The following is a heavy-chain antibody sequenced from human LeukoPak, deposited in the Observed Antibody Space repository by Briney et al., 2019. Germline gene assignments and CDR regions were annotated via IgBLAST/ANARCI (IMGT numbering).Heavy chain of an antibody. CDR1: GFTVSSNY. D-gene: IGHD1-1*01. CDR3: ARDRVNWNDVGGLFDY. Sequence: GGSLRLSCAASGFTVSSNYMSWVRQAPGKGLEWVSVIYSGGSTYYAGSVKGRFTISRDNSKNTLYLQMNSLRAEDTAVYYCARDRVNWNDVGGLFDYWGQGTLVTVSS. CDR2: IYSGGST. J-gene: IGHJ4*02. V-gene: IGHV3-53*01.